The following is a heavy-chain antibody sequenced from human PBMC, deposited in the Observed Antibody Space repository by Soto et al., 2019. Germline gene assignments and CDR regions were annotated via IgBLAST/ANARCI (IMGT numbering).Heavy chain of an antibody. D-gene: IGHD3-22*01. CDR1: GGSISSGGYS. J-gene: IGHJ5*02. CDR2: IYHSGST. Sequence: NPSETLSLTCAVSGGSISSGGYSWSWVRQPPGKGLEWIGYIYHSGSTYYNPSLKSRVTISVDRSKNQFSLKLSSVTAADTAVYYCARGPMIVGHWFDPWGQGTLVTVSS. V-gene: IGHV4-30-2*01. CDR3: ARGPMIVGHWFDP.